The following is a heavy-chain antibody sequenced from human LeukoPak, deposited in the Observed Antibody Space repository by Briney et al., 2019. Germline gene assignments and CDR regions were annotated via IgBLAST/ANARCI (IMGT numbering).Heavy chain of an antibody. J-gene: IGHJ4*02. D-gene: IGHD4-17*01. CDR1: GGSISSYY. V-gene: IGHV4-59*08. CDR2: IYYSGST. CDR3: ARRDYGEHSFDY. Sequence: PSETLSLTCTVSGGSISSYYWSWIRQPPGKGLEWIGYIYYSGSTNYNPSLKSRVTISVDTSKNQFSLKLSSVTAADTAVYYCARRDYGEHSFDYWGQGTLVTVSS.